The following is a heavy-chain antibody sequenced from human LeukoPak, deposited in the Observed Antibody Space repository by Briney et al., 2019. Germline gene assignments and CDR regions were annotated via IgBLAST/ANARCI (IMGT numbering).Heavy chain of an antibody. D-gene: IGHD5-18*01. CDR3: AKDRVTELWLNGYFDC. J-gene: IGHJ4*02. CDR1: GFTFDDYA. CDR2: ISWNSGSI. V-gene: IGHV3-9*03. Sequence: PGGSLRLSCAASGFTFDDYAMHWVRQAPGKGLEWVSGISWNSGSIGYADSVKGRFTISRDNAKNSLYLQMNSLRAEDMALYYCAKDRVTELWLNGYFDCWGQGTLVTVSS.